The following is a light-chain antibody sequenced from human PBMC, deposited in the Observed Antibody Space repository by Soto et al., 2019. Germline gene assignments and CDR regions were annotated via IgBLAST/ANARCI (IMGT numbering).Light chain of an antibody. CDR3: QQYGISSPFI. CDR1: QSGSSSY. J-gene: IGKJ3*01. CDR2: GAS. V-gene: IGKV3-20*01. Sequence: MVLTQSPGTLYFSPGERATLSCRASQSGSSSYLAWYQQKPGQAPRLFIYGASSRATGIPARFSGSGSGIDFTLTISRLEPEDFAVYYCQQYGISSPFIFGPGTKGDIK.